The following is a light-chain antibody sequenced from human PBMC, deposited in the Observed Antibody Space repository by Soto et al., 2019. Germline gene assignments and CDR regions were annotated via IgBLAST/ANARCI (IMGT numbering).Light chain of an antibody. CDR1: QSVSSY. Sequence: ELVFTQSPVTLSLSPGDSPTLSCRASQSVSSYLAWYQQKPGQAPRLLIYGASSRVTGIPARFSGSGSGTDFTLTISSLEPEDFAVYYCHQRQYWPPITFGQGTRLEIK. J-gene: IGKJ5*01. V-gene: IGKV3-11*01. CDR3: HQRQYWPPIT. CDR2: GAS.